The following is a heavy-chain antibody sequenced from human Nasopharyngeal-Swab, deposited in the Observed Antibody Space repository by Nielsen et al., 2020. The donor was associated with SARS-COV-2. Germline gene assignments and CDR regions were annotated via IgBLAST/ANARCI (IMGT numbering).Heavy chain of an antibody. CDR3: AKGRGFDSSGYQY. CDR1: GFTFSSYA. V-gene: IGHV3-30-3*01. Sequence: GESLKISCAASGFTFSSYAMHWVRQAPGKGPEWVAVISYDGSNKYYADSVKGRFTISRDNSKNTLYLQMNSLRAEDTALYYCAKGRGFDSSGYQYWGQGTLVTVSS. D-gene: IGHD3-22*01. CDR2: ISYDGSNK. J-gene: IGHJ4*02.